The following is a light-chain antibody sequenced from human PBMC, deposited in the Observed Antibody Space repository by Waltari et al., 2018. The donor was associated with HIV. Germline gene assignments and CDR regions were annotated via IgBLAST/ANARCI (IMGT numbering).Light chain of an antibody. CDR2: DAS. J-gene: IGKJ4*01. V-gene: IGKV3-11*01. CDR1: QSVNSY. CDR3: QQRRNRPLT. Sequence: EIVLPQSPAPLTLSPEARAILSCRDSQSVNSYLTWYQQKPGQAPRLLIYDASNMATGIPASFSGSGSGTDFTLTISALEAEDFAVYYCQQRRNRPLTFGGGTQVEIK.